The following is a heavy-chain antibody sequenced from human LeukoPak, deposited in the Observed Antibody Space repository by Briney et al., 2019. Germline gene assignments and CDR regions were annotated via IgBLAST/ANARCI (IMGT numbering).Heavy chain of an antibody. J-gene: IGHJ4*02. CDR3: ARDHGFLEWLLDY. CDR2: ISSTSSHI. D-gene: IGHD3-3*01. Sequence: PGGSLRLSCVGSEFTFSSYNMNWVRQAPGKGLEWVSGISSTSSHIYYADSVKGRFTISRDNAKNTLYLQLNSLRAEDTAVYYCARDHGFLEWLLDYWGQGTLVTVSS. CDR1: EFTFSSYN. V-gene: IGHV3-21*01.